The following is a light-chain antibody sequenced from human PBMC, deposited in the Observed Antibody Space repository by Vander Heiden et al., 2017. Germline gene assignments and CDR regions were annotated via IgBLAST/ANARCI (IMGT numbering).Light chain of an antibody. J-gene: IGKJ1*01. Sequence: DIVMTQSPPSLLVTPGEPASISCRSSQSLLHSNGYNYLDWYLQKPGQSPQLLIYLGSNRASGVPDRFSGSGSGTDFTLRISRVEAEDVGVYYCMQALQTPWTFGQGTKVEIK. CDR1: QSLLHSNGYNY. CDR3: MQALQTPWT. CDR2: LGS. V-gene: IGKV2-28*01.